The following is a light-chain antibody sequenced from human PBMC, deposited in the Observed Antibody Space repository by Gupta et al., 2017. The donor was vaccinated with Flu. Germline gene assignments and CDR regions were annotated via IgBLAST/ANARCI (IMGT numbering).Light chain of an antibody. Sequence: EIAMTQSPATLSLSPGERATLSCRASQSVSSNLAWYQQKPGQAPRLLIYGASTRATGIPARFSGSGSGTEFTLTISSLQSEDFAVYYCQQYNNWPPWTFGQGTKVEIK. V-gene: IGKV3-15*01. CDR3: QQYNNWPPWT. CDR2: GAS. J-gene: IGKJ1*01. CDR1: QSVSSN.